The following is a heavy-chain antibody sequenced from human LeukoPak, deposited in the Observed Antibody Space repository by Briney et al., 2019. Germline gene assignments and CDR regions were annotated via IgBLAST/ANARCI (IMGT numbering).Heavy chain of an antibody. Sequence: ASVKVSCKASGYTFTSYDINWLRQATGQGLEWMGWINPNSGNTGYAQKFQGRVTITRNTSISTAYMELSSLRSEDTAVYYCARVPAATHYTYYFDYWGQGTLVTDSS. CDR1: GYTFTSYD. CDR2: INPNSGNT. J-gene: IGHJ4*02. D-gene: IGHD2-2*01. V-gene: IGHV1-8*03. CDR3: ARVPAATHYTYYFDY.